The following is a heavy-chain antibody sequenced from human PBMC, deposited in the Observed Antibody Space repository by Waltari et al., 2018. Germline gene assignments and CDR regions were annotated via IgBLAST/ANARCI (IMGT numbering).Heavy chain of an antibody. J-gene: IGHJ6*02. CDR3: ARVSRRTYRSPVPGRHYYYGMDV. CDR1: GFTFSSFW. Sequence: EEQLVESGGGLVQPGDSLRLSCAASGFTFSSFWLNWVRQATGEGPLWVSRISTDASDTTYADSVKGRFTISRDNARNTLYLQMNRLRAEDTAVYFCARVSRRTYRSPVPGRHYYYGMDVWGQGTTVTVSS. V-gene: IGHV3-74*03. D-gene: IGHD1-1*01. CDR2: ISTDASDT.